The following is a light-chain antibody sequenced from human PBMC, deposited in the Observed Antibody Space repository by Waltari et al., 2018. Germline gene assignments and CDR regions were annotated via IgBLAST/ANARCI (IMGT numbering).Light chain of an antibody. J-gene: IGKJ1*01. Sequence: DVVMTQSPLSLPVTLGQPASISCRSSQTLVHSDGNTYLNWFQQRPGQSPRRLIYKVSNRDSGVPDRFSGSGSGTDFTLKISRVEAEDVGVYYCMQRTQWPGTFGQGTEVEF. V-gene: IGKV2-30*02. CDR1: QTLVHSDGNTY. CDR3: MQRTQWPGT. CDR2: KVS.